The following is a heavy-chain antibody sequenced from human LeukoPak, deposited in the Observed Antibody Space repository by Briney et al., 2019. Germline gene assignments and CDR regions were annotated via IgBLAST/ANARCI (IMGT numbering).Heavy chain of an antibody. J-gene: IGHJ4*02. V-gene: IGHV3-48*01. CDR3: ARSLGSYYDSSGYYYGKIYYFDY. Sequence: PGGSLRLSCAASGFTFSSYGMSWVRQAPGKGLEWVSYISSSSSAIYYAASVKGRFTISRDNAKNSLYLQMNSLRAEDTAVYYCARSLGSYYDSSGYYYGKIYYFDYWGQGTLVTVSS. CDR2: ISSSSSAI. D-gene: IGHD3-22*01. CDR1: GFTFSSYG.